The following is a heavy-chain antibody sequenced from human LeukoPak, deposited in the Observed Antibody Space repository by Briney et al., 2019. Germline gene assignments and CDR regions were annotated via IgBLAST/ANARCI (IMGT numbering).Heavy chain of an antibody. Sequence: GGSLRLSCAASGFTFSSYEMNWVRQAPGKGLEWFSYISSSGSTIYYADSVKGRFTISRDNAKNSLYLQMNSLRAEDTAVYYCARGYRVVVTAITRDYWGQGTLVTVSS. CDR1: GFTFSSYE. J-gene: IGHJ4*02. V-gene: IGHV3-48*03. CDR2: ISSSGSTI. CDR3: ARGYRVVVTAITRDY. D-gene: IGHD2-21*02.